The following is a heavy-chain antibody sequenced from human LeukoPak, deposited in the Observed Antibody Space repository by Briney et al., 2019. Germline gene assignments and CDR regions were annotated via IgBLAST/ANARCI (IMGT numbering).Heavy chain of an antibody. V-gene: IGHV3-23*01. Sequence: PGGSLRLSCAASGFTFSFYAMTWVRQAPGKGLEWVSAISGSGAGTYYADSVKGRFTISRDNSKNTLYLQMNSLRAEDTAVYYCAKDLMGDGYNDPTPTWGQGTLVTVSS. J-gene: IGHJ4*02. CDR2: ISGSGAGT. CDR1: GFTFSFYA. CDR3: AKDLMGDGYNDPTPT. D-gene: IGHD5-24*01.